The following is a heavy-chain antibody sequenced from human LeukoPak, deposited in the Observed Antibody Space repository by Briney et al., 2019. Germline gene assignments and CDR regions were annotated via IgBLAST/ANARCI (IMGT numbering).Heavy chain of an antibody. CDR2: ISGDGGST. D-gene: IGHD5-24*01. J-gene: IGHJ6*03. V-gene: IGHV3-43*02. Sequence: GGSLRLSCAASGFTFDDYAMHWVRQAPGKGLEWVSLISGDGGSTYYADSVEGRFTISRDNSKNSLYLQMNSLRTEDTALYYCAKALHRDGYNYDYYYYMDVWGKGTTVTVSS. CDR1: GFTFDDYA. CDR3: AKALHRDGYNYDYYYYMDV.